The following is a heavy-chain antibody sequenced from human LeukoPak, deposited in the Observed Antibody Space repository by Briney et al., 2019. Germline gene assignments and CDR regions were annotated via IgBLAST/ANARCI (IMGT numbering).Heavy chain of an antibody. J-gene: IGHJ5*02. Sequence: ASVKVSCKASGYTFTGYYMHWVRQAPGQGLEWMGWINPNSGGTNYAQKFQGRVTMTRDTSISTAYMELSRLRSDDTAVYYCARDLGVTVVIASWFDPWGQGTLVTVSS. V-gene: IGHV1-2*02. CDR2: INPNSGGT. CDR3: ARDLGVTVVIASWFDP. D-gene: IGHD2-21*01. CDR1: GYTFTGYY.